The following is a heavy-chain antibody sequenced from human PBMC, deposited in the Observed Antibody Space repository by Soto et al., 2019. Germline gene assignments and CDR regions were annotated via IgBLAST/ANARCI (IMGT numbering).Heavy chain of an antibody. CDR3: ARLHGYCISSSCHGHYAMDV. CDR2: IYYSGST. V-gene: IGHV4-39*01. D-gene: IGHD2-2*01. CDR1: GGSVSSGSYY. J-gene: IGHJ6*02. Sequence: SETLSLTCTVSGGSVSSGSYYWGWIRQPPGKGLEWIGTIYYSGSTYYNPSLKSRVTISVDTSKNQFSLKVTSVTAADTAVYYCARLHGYCISSSCHGHYAMDVWGQGTTVTVSS.